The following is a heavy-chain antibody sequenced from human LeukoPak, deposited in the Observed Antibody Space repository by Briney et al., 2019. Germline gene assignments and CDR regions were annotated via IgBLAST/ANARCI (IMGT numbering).Heavy chain of an antibody. CDR1: GFTFDDYA. Sequence: PGGSLRLSCAASGFTFDDYAMHWVRQAPGKGLEWVSGISWNSGSIGYADSVKGRFTISRDNAKNSLYLQMNSLRAEDTVLYYCAKDIFTMVRGVVDYWGQGTLVTVSS. V-gene: IGHV3-9*01. CDR2: ISWNSGSI. J-gene: IGHJ4*02. D-gene: IGHD3-10*01. CDR3: AKDIFTMVRGVVDY.